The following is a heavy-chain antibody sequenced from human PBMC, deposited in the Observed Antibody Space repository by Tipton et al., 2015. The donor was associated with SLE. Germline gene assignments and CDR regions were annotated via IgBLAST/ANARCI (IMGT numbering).Heavy chain of an antibody. CDR1: TYSISSGYY. CDR2: IYQSGNT. D-gene: IGHD3-22*01. Sequence: TLSLTCTVSTYSISSGYYWGWIRQSPGKGLEWIGSIYQSGNTYYNPSLKSRISMSIDTFKNRVFLRLNSVTAADTAVYYCARHDYDDNGYYMHYFDYWGQGTLFTVSS. V-gene: IGHV4-38-2*02. J-gene: IGHJ4*02. CDR3: ARHDYDDNGYYMHYFDY.